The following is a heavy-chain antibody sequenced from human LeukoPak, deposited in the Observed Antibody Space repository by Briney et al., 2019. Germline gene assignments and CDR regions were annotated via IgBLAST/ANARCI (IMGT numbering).Heavy chain of an antibody. Sequence: SETLSLTCTVSGGSISSGGYYWSWIRQHPGKGLEWIGYIYYSGSTYYNPSLKSRVTISVDTSKNQFSLKLSSVTTADTAVYYCVSGSSGWLYFQHWGQGTLVTVSS. CDR2: IYYSGST. V-gene: IGHV4-31*03. D-gene: IGHD6-19*01. CDR1: GGSISSGGYY. J-gene: IGHJ1*01. CDR3: VSGSSGWLYFQH.